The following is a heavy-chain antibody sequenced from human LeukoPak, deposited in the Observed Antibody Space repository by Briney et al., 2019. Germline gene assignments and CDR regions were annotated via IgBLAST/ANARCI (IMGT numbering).Heavy chain of an antibody. Sequence: SETLSLTCAVYGGSFSGYYWSWIRQPPGKGLEWIGEINHSGSTNYNPSLKSRVTISVDTSKNQFSLKLSSVAAADTAVDYCAREGPTVAMDVPFDYWGQGTLVTVSS. D-gene: IGHD5-18*01. V-gene: IGHV4-34*01. CDR2: INHSGST. CDR1: GGSFSGYY. J-gene: IGHJ4*02. CDR3: AREGPTVAMDVPFDY.